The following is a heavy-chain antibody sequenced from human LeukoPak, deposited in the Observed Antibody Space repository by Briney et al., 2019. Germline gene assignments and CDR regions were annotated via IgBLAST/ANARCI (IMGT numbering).Heavy chain of an antibody. V-gene: IGHV4-61*05. CDR3: TRMTTGHDY. J-gene: IGHJ4*02. CDR2: INHSGYT. CDR1: GGSISSSSYY. D-gene: IGHD4-17*01. Sequence: SETLPLTCTVSGGSISSSSYYWSWVRQTPGRGLEWIGEINHSGYTNDSPSLKSRVTLSIDTSRKQFSLNLRSVTVADTGIYYCTRMTTGHDYWGQGTLVTVSS.